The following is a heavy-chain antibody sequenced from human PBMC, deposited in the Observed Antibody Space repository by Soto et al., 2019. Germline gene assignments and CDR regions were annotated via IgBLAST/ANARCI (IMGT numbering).Heavy chain of an antibody. V-gene: IGHV3-21*01. CDR1: GFTFRSFT. D-gene: IGHD6-13*01. Sequence: EVHLVESGGGLVKPGGSLRLSCAASGFTFRSFTMNWVRQAPGKGPEWVSTISSNSAYIYYTDALRGRFTISRDNAKNSLHLQMNSLRAEDTAVYYCTRDASRDSSARGWFDPWGPGTLVTVSS. CDR3: TRDASRDSSARGWFDP. J-gene: IGHJ5*02. CDR2: ISSNSAYI.